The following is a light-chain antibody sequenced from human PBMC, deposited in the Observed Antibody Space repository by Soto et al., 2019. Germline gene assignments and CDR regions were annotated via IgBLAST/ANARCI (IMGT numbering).Light chain of an antibody. CDR1: RSVSSN. CDR3: QQYNNWWT. V-gene: IGKV3-15*01. Sequence: IVMTPSPATLSVSVGESATLSCRASRSVSSNLAWYQQKPCLAPRLLIYGASTRATVIPARFSGSGSGTEFTLTISSLQSEDFAVYDCQQYNNWWTFGQGIRVDI. J-gene: IGKJ1*01. CDR2: GAS.